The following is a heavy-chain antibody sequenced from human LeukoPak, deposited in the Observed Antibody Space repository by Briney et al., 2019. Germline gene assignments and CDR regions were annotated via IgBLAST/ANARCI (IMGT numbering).Heavy chain of an antibody. CDR1: GGSISSYY. CDR2: IYYSGST. V-gene: IGHV4-59*08. Sequence: SETLSLTCTVSGGSISSYYWSWIRQPPGKGLEWIGYIYYSGSTNYNPSLKSQVTISVDTSKNQFSLRLSSVTAADTAVYYCAILSHYYDSSGYQYYFDYWGQGTLVTVSS. CDR3: AILSHYYDSSGYQYYFDY. J-gene: IGHJ4*02. D-gene: IGHD3-22*01.